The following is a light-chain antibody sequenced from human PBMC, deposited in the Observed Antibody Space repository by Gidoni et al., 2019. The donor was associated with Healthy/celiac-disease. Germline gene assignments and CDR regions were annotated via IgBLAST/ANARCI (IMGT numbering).Light chain of an antibody. Sequence: QSALTQPASVSGSPGQSIPISCTGTSSDVGGYNYVSWYQQTPGKAPKLMIYDVSHRPSGVSNRFSGSKSGNTASLTISGLQAEDEADYYCSSYTSSSTLEVFGGGTKLTV. CDR3: SSYTSSSTLEV. CDR2: DVS. J-gene: IGLJ2*01. CDR1: SSDVGGYNY. V-gene: IGLV2-14*03.